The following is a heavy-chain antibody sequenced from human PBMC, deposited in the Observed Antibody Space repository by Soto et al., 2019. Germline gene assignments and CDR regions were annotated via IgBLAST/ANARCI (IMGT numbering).Heavy chain of an antibody. CDR3: ARLSGSYNDRYFDY. D-gene: IGHD1-26*01. Sequence: SETLSLTCAVSGGSISSGGYSWSWIRQPPGKGLEWIGNVYYNGNTYYKASLKSRVTISVDTSNNQFSLKVKSVTAADTAVYYCARLSGSYNDRYFDYWGQGTLVTVSS. CDR1: GGSISSGGYS. CDR2: VYYNGNT. J-gene: IGHJ4*02. V-gene: IGHV4-39*01.